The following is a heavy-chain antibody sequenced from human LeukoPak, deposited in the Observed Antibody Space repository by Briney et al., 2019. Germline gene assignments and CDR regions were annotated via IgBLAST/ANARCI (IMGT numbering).Heavy chain of an antibody. CDR2: ISGGGTST. CDR1: GFTFSNYA. D-gene: IGHD5-24*01. V-gene: IGHV3-23*01. Sequence: PGGSLRLSCAASGFTFSNYAMTWVRQAPGKGLEWGSAISGGGTSTHYADSVKGRFTISRYNSNNTLYLQVNSLRAEDTSVYYRAKVARDVYSLDAFDIWGQGTMVTVSS. CDR3: AKVARDVYSLDAFDI. J-gene: IGHJ3*02.